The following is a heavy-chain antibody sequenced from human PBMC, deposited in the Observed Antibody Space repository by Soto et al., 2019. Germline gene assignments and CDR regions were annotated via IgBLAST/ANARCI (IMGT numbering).Heavy chain of an antibody. Sequence: QVQLVQSGAEVKKPGSSVKVSCKASGGTFSSYAISWVRQAPGQGLEWMAGIIPIFGTANYAQKFQGRVTITADESTSTAYMELSSLRSEDTAVYYCAFKMATMMQYYYYYYGMDVWGQGTTVTVSS. J-gene: IGHJ6*02. V-gene: IGHV1-69*01. CDR3: AFKMATMMQYYYYYYGMDV. CDR1: GGTFSSYA. D-gene: IGHD5-12*01. CDR2: IIPIFGTA.